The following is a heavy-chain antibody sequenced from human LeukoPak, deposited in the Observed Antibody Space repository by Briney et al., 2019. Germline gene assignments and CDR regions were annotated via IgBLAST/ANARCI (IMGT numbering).Heavy chain of an antibody. CDR1: GGSFSGYY. CDR3: AVVASGYHHFFDY. V-gene: IGHV4-34*01. CDR2: INHSGST. Sequence: SETLSLTCAVHGGSFSGYYWSWIRQPPGKGLEWIGEINHSGSTNYNPSLKSRVTISVDTSKNQFSLKLSSVTAADTAVYYCAVVASGYHHFFDYWGQGTLVTVSS. J-gene: IGHJ4*02. D-gene: IGHD3-22*01.